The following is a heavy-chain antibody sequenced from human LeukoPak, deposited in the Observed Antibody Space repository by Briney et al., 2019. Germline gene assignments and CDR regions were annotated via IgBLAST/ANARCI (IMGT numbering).Heavy chain of an antibody. J-gene: IGHJ4*02. CDR3: ASRGSTSCYTCFDY. D-gene: IGHD2-2*02. V-gene: IGHV3-53*01. Sequence: GGSLRLSCAASGFTVSSNYMSWVRQAPGKGLEWVSVIYSGGSTYYADSVKGRFTISRDNSKNTLYLQMSSLRAEDTAVYYCASRGSTSCYTCFDYWGQGTLVTVSS. CDR2: IYSGGST. CDR1: GFTVSSNY.